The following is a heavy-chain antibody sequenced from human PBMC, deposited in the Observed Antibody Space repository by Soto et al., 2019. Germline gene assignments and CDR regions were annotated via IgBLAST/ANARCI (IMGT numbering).Heavy chain of an antibody. V-gene: IGHV1-69*02. D-gene: IGHD6-13*01. CDR3: ATSIAAAPDAFDI. Sequence: SVKVSCKASGGTFSSYTISWVRQAPGQGLEWMGRIIPILGIANYAQKFQGRVTITADKSTSTAYMELSSLRSEDTAVYYCATSIAAAPDAFDIWGQGTMVTVSS. J-gene: IGHJ3*02. CDR2: IIPILGIA. CDR1: GGTFSSYT.